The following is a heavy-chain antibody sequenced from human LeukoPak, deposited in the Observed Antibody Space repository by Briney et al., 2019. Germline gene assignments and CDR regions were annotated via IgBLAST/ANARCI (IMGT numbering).Heavy chain of an antibody. V-gene: IGHV3-23*01. J-gene: IGHJ4*02. CDR1: GFTFSSYA. CDR2: ISGSGGST. D-gene: IGHD5-18*01. CDR3: AKDSGYSYGSSFDY. Sequence: GGSLRLSCAASGFTFSSYAMSWVRQAPGKGLEWVSAISGSGGSTSYADSVKGRFTISRDNSKNTLYLQMNSLRAEDTAVYYCAKDSGYSYGSSFDYWGQGTLVTVSS.